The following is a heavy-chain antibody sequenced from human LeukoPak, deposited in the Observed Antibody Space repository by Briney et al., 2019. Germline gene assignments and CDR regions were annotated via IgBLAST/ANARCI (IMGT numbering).Heavy chain of an antibody. Sequence: GGSLRLSCAASGFTFSSYAMHWVRQAPGKGLEYVSAISSNGGSTYYANSVKGRFTIPRDNSKNEVYLQMNSLRAEDTAVYYCVRDGGVDRLGVAVTDGFDPWGQGTLVSVSS. CDR2: ISSNGGST. CDR1: GFTFSSYA. J-gene: IGHJ5*02. CDR3: VRDGGVDRLGVAVTDGFDP. D-gene: IGHD6-19*01. V-gene: IGHV3-64*01.